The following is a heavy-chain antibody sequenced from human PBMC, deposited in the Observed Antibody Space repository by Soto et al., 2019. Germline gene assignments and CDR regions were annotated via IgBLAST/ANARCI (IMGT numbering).Heavy chain of an antibody. J-gene: IGHJ4*02. V-gene: IGHV3-21*01. D-gene: IGHD3-22*01. CDR1: GFTFSSYS. Sequence: TGGSLRLSCAASGFTFSSYSMNWVRQAPGKGLEWVSSISSSSSYIYYADSVKGRFTISRDNAKNSLYLQMNSLRAEDTAVYYCARDGDYYDSSGYAPALDYWGQGTLVTVSS. CDR3: ARDGDYYDSSGYAPALDY. CDR2: ISSSSSYI.